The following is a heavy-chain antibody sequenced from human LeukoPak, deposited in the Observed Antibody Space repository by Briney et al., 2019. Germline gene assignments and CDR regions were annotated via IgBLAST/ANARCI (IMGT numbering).Heavy chain of an antibody. CDR3: ARDRYCSSTSCFGRPHDY. CDR1: GFTFSSYS. D-gene: IGHD2-2*01. Sequence: GGSLRLSCAASGFTFSSYSMNWVRQAPGKGLEWVSSISSSSSYIYYADSVKGRFTISRDNAKNSLYLQMNSLRAEDTAVYYCARDRYCSSTSCFGRPHDYWGQGTLVTVSS. CDR2: ISSSSSYI. V-gene: IGHV3-21*01. J-gene: IGHJ4*02.